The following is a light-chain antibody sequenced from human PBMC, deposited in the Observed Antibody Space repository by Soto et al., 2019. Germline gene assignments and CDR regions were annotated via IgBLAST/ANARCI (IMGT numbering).Light chain of an antibody. CDR1: SSDCGGYNY. CDR3: SSYTSSSAPLYV. CDR2: EVS. V-gene: IGLV2-14*01. J-gene: IGLJ1*01. Sequence: HSVLTQPASVSGSPRQSITISCTGTSSDCGGYNYVSWYQQHPGKAPKLMIYEVSNRPSGVYNRFSGSKSGNTASLTISGLQAEDVADYYCSSYTSSSAPLYVLANGTKGTFL.